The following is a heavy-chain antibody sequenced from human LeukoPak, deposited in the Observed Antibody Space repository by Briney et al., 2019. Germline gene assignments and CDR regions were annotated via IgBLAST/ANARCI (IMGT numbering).Heavy chain of an antibody. V-gene: IGHV3-33*01. CDR1: GFTFSSYG. Sequence: TGGSLRLSCAASGFTFSSYGMHWVRQAPGKGLEWVAVIRYDGSNKYYADSVKGRFTISRDDAKNSLYLQMNSLRPEDTALYYCVRGYSSLVSRNWFDPWGQGTLVTVSS. CDR3: VRGYSSLVSRNWFDP. J-gene: IGHJ5*02. D-gene: IGHD5-18*01. CDR2: IRYDGSNK.